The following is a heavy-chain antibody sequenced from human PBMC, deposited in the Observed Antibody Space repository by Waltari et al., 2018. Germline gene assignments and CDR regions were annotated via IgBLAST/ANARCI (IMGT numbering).Heavy chain of an antibody. CDR3: ARQIGYDTSGERKDAFDV. CDR1: GYTFTKYW. Sequence: EVQVVQSGAEMKTPGASLKISCKDSGYTFTKYWIGWVRQMPGKGLGWMGLSYPGDSDTRYSPSFQGQVTISADKSINTAYLEWSALKASDTAMYYCARQIGYDTSGERKDAFDVWGQGTMVIVSS. V-gene: IGHV5-51*01. J-gene: IGHJ3*01. D-gene: IGHD3-22*01. CDR2: SYPGDSDT.